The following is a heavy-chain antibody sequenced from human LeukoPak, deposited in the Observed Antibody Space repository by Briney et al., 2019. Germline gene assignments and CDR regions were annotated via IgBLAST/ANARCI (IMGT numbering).Heavy chain of an antibody. J-gene: IGHJ4*02. Sequence: PGGSLRLSCAASGFTFSNYAMGWVRQAPGKGLEWVSYISSSGSTIYYADSVKGRFTISRDNAKNSLYLQMNSLRAEDTAVYYCARVEYCSGGSCYSESFDYWGQGTLVTVSS. CDR2: ISSSGSTI. CDR1: GFTFSNYA. CDR3: ARVEYCSGGSCYSESFDY. D-gene: IGHD2-15*01. V-gene: IGHV3-48*03.